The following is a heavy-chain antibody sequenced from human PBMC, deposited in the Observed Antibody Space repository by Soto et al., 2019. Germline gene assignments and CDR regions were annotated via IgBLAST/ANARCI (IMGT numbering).Heavy chain of an antibody. CDR3: ARDYYGSGAPDHYGMDV. CDR2: ISTYTGNT. D-gene: IGHD3-10*01. Sequence: GASVKVSCKASGYTFTNYGISWVRQAPGQGLEWMGWISTYTGNTDYAQKLQGRLTMTTDTSTTTAYMELRSLRSDDTAIYYCARDYYGSGAPDHYGMDVRGQGITVTVSS. J-gene: IGHJ6*02. V-gene: IGHV1-18*01. CDR1: GYTFTNYG.